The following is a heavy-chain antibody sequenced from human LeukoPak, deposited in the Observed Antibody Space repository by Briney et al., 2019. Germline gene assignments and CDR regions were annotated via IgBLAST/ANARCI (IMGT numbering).Heavy chain of an antibody. Sequence: GRSLRLSCAVSGFTFDDYAMHWVRQAPGKGLEWVSGISWNSGSIGYADSVKGRFTISRDNAKNSLYLQMNSLRAEDTALYYCAAAGTSDYWGQGTLVTVSS. CDR1: GFTFDDYA. V-gene: IGHV3-9*01. D-gene: IGHD6-13*01. J-gene: IGHJ4*02. CDR2: ISWNSGSI. CDR3: AAAGTSDY.